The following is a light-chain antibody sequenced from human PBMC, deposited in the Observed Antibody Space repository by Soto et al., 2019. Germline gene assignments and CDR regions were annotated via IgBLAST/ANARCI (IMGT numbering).Light chain of an antibody. CDR2: DVN. CDR1: SSDVGGYNY. Sequence: QSVLTQPRSVSGSPGQSVTISCTGTSSDVGGYNYVSWYQQHPGKAPKLMIYDVNKRPSGVPDRFSGSKSGNTASLTISGLQAEDEAGYYCSSYAGSYTLVFGGGTKVTVL. V-gene: IGLV2-11*01. J-gene: IGLJ2*01. CDR3: SSYAGSYTLV.